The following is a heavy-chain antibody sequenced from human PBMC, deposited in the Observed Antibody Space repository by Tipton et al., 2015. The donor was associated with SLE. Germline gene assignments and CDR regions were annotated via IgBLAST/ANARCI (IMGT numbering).Heavy chain of an antibody. Sequence: GSLRLSCEASGFSLSNYAMNWVRQAPGKGLEWVSVISYTGGSTYYADSVKGRFTISRDTSKDTLYLQMDSLRVEDTAVYYCAKGLRVATIYYIDVWGKGTTLIVSS. J-gene: IGHJ6*03. V-gene: IGHV3-23*01. CDR2: ISYTGGST. D-gene: IGHD5-24*01. CDR3: AKGLRVATIYYIDV. CDR1: GFSLSNYA.